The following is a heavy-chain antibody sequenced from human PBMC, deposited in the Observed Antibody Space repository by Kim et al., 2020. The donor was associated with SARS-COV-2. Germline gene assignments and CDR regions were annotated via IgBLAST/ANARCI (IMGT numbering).Heavy chain of an antibody. CDR3: AKDPFYYDGAFVI. CDR2: ISYDGSNK. CDR1: GFTFSSYG. V-gene: IGHV3-30*18. Sequence: GGSLRLSCAASGFTFSSYGMHWVRQAPGKGLEWVAVISYDGSNKYYADSVKGRFTISRDNSKNTLYLQMNSLRAEDTAVYYCAKDPFYYDGAFVIWGQGT. J-gene: IGHJ3*02. D-gene: IGHD3-22*01.